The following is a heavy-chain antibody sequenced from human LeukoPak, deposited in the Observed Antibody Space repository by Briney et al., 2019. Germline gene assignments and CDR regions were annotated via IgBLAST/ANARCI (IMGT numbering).Heavy chain of an antibody. V-gene: IGHV4-34*01. Sequence: PETLSLTCAVYGGSFSGYYWSWIRQPPGKGLEWIGEINHSGSTNYNPSLKSRVTISVDTSKNQFSLKLSSVTAADTAVYYCARGGTRGVIPAYYFDYWGQGTLVTVSS. CDR1: GGSFSGYY. CDR2: INHSGST. J-gene: IGHJ4*02. CDR3: ARGGTRGVIPAYYFDY. D-gene: IGHD3-10*01.